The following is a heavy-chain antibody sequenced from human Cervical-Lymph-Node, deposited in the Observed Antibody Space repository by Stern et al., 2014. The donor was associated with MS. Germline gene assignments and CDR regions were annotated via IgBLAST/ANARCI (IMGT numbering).Heavy chain of an antibody. CDR1: GFNLRTFT. D-gene: IGHD4-17*01. J-gene: IGHJ4*02. V-gene: IGHV3-21*01. CDR2: ISSSNSYT. CDR3: VRDRGLATVTSYFDY. Sequence: EVHLVESGGGLVEPGGSRRPSGAALGFNLRTFTMSWSRRAPGRGLKSFPPISSSNSYTYYADSVKGRFTISRDNAKTSLYLQMDSLRAEDTAVYYCVRDRGLATVTSYFDYWGQGILVTVSS.